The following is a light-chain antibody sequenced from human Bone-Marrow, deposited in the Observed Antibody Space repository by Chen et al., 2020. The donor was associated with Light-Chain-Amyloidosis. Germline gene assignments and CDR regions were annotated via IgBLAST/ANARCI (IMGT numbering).Light chain of an antibody. Sequence: SYVLTQPSSVSVAPGQTATIACGGNNIGSTSVHWYQQTPGQAPLLVVYDDSDRPSGIPERLSGSNSGNTATLTSSRVEAGEVADYYCQVWDRSSDRPVFGGGTKLTVL. J-gene: IGLJ3*02. CDR1: NIGSTS. V-gene: IGLV3-21*02. CDR2: DDS. CDR3: QVWDRSSDRPV.